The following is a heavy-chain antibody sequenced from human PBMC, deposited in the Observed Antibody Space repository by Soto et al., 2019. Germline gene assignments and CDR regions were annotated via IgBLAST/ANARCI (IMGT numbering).Heavy chain of an antibody. V-gene: IGHV4-59*01. CDR3: ARDLHYGSGSYFGY. J-gene: IGHJ4*02. CDR2: IYYSGST. Sequence: PSETLSLTCTVSGGSISSYYWSWIRQPPGKGLEWIGYIYYSGSTNYNPSLKSRVTISVDTSKNQFSLKLSSVTAADTAVYYCARDLHYGSGSYFGYWGQGTLVTVSS. D-gene: IGHD3-10*01. CDR1: GGSISSYY.